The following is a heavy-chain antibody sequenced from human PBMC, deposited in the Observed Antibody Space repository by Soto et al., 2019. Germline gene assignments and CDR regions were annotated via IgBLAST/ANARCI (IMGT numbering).Heavy chain of an antibody. Sequence: QVQLVQSGAEVKKPGASVKVSCKASGYTFTSYDINWVRQATGQGLEWMGWMNPNSGNTGYAQKFQGRVTMTRNTSISTAYMELSSLRSEETAVYYCARRCSGGSCYGLGVAFDIWGQGTMVTVSS. CDR3: ARRCSGGSCYGLGVAFDI. CDR2: MNPNSGNT. D-gene: IGHD2-15*01. CDR1: GYTFTSYD. J-gene: IGHJ3*02. V-gene: IGHV1-8*01.